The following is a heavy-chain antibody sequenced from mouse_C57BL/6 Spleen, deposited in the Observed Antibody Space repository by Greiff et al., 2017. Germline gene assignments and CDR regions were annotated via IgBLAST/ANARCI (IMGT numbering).Heavy chain of an antibody. J-gene: IGHJ4*01. CDR3: ARSDGYDEDWSMDY. D-gene: IGHD2-2*01. CDR1: GYSFTSYY. Sequence: QVQLQQSGPELVKPGASVKISCKASGYSFTSYYIHWVKQRPGQGLEWIGLIDPGSGNTKYNEKFKGKATLTADTSSSTAYMQLSSLTSEDSAVYYCARSDGYDEDWSMDYWGKGTSVTVSS. V-gene: IGHV1-66*01. CDR2: IDPGSGNT.